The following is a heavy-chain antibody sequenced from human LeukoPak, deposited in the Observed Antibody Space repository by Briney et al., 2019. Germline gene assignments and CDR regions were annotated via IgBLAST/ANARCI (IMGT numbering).Heavy chain of an antibody. CDR2: IYYSGST. CDR3: ARGKYYDYVWGSYRFFDY. J-gene: IGHJ4*02. D-gene: IGHD3-16*02. Sequence: SETLSLTCTVSGYSISSGYYWGWIRQPPGKGLEWIGSIYYSGSTYYNPSLKSRVTISVDTSKNQFSLKLSSVTAADTAVYYCARGKYYDYVWGSYRFFDYWGQGTLVTVSS. CDR1: GYSISSGYY. V-gene: IGHV4-38-2*02.